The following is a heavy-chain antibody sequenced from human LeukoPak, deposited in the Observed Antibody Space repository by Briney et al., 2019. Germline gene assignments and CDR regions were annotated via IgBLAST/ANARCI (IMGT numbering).Heavy chain of an antibody. V-gene: IGHV4-34*01. CDR2: INHSGST. CDR3: ARGPYSYDSSGAFDI. J-gene: IGHJ3*02. D-gene: IGHD3-22*01. CDR1: GGSFSVYY. Sequence: SETLSLTRAVYGGSFSVYYWSWIRQPPGKGLEWIGEINHSGSTNYNPSLKSRVTISVDTSKNQFSLKLSSVTAADTAVYFCARGPYSYDSSGAFDIWGQGTMVTVSS.